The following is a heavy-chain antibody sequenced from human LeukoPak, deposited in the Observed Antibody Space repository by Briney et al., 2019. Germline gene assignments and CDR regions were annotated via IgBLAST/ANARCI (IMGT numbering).Heavy chain of an antibody. CDR3: ARVTWYYDSSGYQTGAFDI. D-gene: IGHD3-22*01. V-gene: IGHV1-69*06. CDR2: IIPIFGTA. Sequence: ASVKVSCKASGGTFSSYAISWVRQAPGQGLEWMRGIIPIFGTANYAQKFQGRVTITADKSTSTAYMELSSLRSEDTAVYYCARVTWYYDSSGYQTGAFDIWGQGTMVTVSS. J-gene: IGHJ3*02. CDR1: GGTFSSYA.